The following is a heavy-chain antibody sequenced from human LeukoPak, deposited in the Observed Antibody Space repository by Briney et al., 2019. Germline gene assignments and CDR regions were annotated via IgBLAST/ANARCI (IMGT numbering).Heavy chain of an antibody. Sequence: GGSLRLSCAASAFTFNRYWMNWVRQTPGKGLEWVAGIDGDGTEKYYVESVKGRFTISRDNAKKSVYLQMNSLRADDTAVYYCARAISLVDSYWGQGTLVTVSS. CDR2: IDGDGTEK. CDR3: ARAISLVDSY. V-gene: IGHV3-7*01. J-gene: IGHJ4*02. CDR1: AFTFNRYW. D-gene: IGHD2-21*01.